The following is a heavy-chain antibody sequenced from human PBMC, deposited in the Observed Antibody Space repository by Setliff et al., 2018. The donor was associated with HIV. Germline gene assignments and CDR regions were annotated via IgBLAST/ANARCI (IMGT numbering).Heavy chain of an antibody. CDR2: ISDDGSDK. D-gene: IGHD5-18*01. CDR1: GFTFSSYG. CDR3: ASILSYGNEGLSDF. Sequence: PGGSLRLSCAASGFTFSSYGMHWVRQAPGKGLEWVAIISDDGSDKHFADSLKGRFTISRDNSKNTLYLQMNSLRAEDTAVYYCASILSYGNEGLSDFWGQGTLVTVSS. V-gene: IGHV3-30*03. J-gene: IGHJ4*02.